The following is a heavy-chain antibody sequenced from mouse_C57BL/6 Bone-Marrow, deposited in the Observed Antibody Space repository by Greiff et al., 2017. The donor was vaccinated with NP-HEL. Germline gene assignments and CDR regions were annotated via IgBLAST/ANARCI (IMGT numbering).Heavy chain of an antibody. J-gene: IGHJ2*01. CDR3: TTITTVVAPG. V-gene: IGHV1-5*01. CDR2: IYPGNSDP. CDR1: GYTFTSYW. Sequence: VQLQQSGTVLARPGASVKMSCKTSGYTFTSYWMHWVKQRPGPGLEWIGAIYPGNSDPSSNQKFKGKAKLTAVTSASTAYMELSSLTNEDSAVYYCTTITTVVAPGWGQGTTLTVSS. D-gene: IGHD1-1*01.